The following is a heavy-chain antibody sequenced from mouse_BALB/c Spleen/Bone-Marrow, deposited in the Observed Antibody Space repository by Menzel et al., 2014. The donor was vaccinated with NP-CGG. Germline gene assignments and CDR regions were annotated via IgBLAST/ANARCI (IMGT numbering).Heavy chain of an antibody. CDR1: GYTFTSYW. Sequence: LQQSGSELVRPGASVKLSCKASGYTFTSYWMHWVKQRPGQGLEWIGNIYPGSGSTNYDEKFKSKATLTVDTSSSTANMELRRMTSEDSAVYDCTREVRRYAMDYWGQGTSVTVSS. J-gene: IGHJ4*01. CDR3: TREVRRYAMDY. V-gene: IGHV1S22*01. CDR2: IYPGSGST.